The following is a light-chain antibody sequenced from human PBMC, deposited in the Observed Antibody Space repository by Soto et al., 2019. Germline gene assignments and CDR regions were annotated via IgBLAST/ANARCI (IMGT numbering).Light chain of an antibody. Sequence: QSALTQPASLSGSPGQSITISCTGTSNDVGAFNYVSWYQQHPGKAPKVLIYDVSSRPSGVSNRFSGSKSGSTASLTISGLQAEDEADYYCSSFTTTTTRIFGGGTKVTVL. J-gene: IGLJ2*01. CDR3: SSFTTTTTRI. V-gene: IGLV2-14*01. CDR2: DVS. CDR1: SNDVGAFNY.